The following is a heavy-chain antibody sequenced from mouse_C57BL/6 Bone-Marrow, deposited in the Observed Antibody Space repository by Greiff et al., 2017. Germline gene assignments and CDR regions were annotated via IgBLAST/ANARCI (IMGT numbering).Heavy chain of an antibody. V-gene: IGHV1-22*01. D-gene: IGHD1-1*01. Sequence: VQLQQSGPELVKPGASVKMSCKASGYTFTDYNMHWVKQSPGKSLEWIGYINPNNGGTSYNQKFKGKATLTVNKSSSTAYMELRSLTSEDSAVYYCARYKGDYYGSSYAMDYWGQGTSVTVSS. J-gene: IGHJ4*01. CDR1: GYTFTDYN. CDR3: ARYKGDYYGSSYAMDY. CDR2: INPNNGGT.